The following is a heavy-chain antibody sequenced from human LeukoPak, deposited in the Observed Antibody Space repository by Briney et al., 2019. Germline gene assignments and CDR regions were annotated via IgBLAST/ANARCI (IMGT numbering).Heavy chain of an antibody. Sequence: SCAESGVTFSSYGMHWVRQAPGKRLEWVAFIRYDGSNKYYADSVKGRFTISKDNSKNTLYLQMNSLRAEDTAVYYCAKASPYCSGGSCKRGFDYWGQGTLVTVSS. D-gene: IGHD2-15*01. CDR3: AKASPYCSGGSCKRGFDY. CDR1: GVTFSSYG. V-gene: IGHV3-30*02. CDR2: IRYDGSNK. J-gene: IGHJ4*02.